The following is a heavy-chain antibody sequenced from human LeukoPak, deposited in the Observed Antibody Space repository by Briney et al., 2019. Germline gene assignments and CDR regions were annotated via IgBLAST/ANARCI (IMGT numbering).Heavy chain of an antibody. V-gene: IGHV3-23*01. CDR2: ITGSGGST. J-gene: IGHJ6*03. D-gene: IGHD6-13*01. CDR3: AKDYVAGALWDYMDV. CDR1: GFTFTTYA. Sequence: GGSLRLSCAASGFTFTTYAMSWVRQAPGKGLEWVSAITGSGGSTYYAESVKGRFTISRDNSKNTLYLQMNSLRAEDTAVYYCAKDYVAGALWDYMDVWGKGTTVTVSS.